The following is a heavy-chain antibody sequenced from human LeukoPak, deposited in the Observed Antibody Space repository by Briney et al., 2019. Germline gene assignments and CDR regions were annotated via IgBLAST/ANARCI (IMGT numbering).Heavy chain of an antibody. CDR1: GFTFSSYS. Sequence: PGGSLRLSCAASGFTFSSYSMNWVRQAPGKGLEWVSSISSSSSYIYYADSVKGRFTISRDNAKNSLYLQMNSLRAEDTAVYYCARDRFDSSGYYPADYWGQGTLVTVSS. CDR2: ISSSSSYI. J-gene: IGHJ4*02. CDR3: ARDRFDSSGYYPADY. V-gene: IGHV3-21*01. D-gene: IGHD3-22*01.